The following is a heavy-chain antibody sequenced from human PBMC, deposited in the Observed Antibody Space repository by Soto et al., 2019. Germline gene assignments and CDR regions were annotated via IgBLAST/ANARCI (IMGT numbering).Heavy chain of an antibody. J-gene: IGHJ2*01. V-gene: IGHV4-30-4*01. CDR2: IYYSGST. CDR1: GGSISSGDYY. D-gene: IGHD3-3*01. CDR3: ARMNYDFWSPRVSQGYFDL. Sequence: SETLSLTCTVSGGSISSGDYYWSWIRQPQGKGLEWIGYIYYSGSTYYNPSLKSRVTISVDTSKNQFSLKLSSVTAADTAVYYCARMNYDFWSPRVSQGYFDLWGRGTLVTVSS.